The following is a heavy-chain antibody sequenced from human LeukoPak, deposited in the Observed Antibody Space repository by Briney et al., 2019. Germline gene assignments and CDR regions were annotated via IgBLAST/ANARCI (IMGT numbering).Heavy chain of an antibody. Sequence: PSETLSLTCTDSGGSISSGGYYWSWIRQHPGKGLEWIGYIYYSGSTYYNPSLKSRVTISVDTSKNQFSLKLSSVTAADTAVYYCARDLSVDYGMDVWGQGTTVTVSS. CDR2: IYYSGST. V-gene: IGHV4-31*03. J-gene: IGHJ6*02. CDR1: GGSISSGGYY. CDR3: ARDLSVDYGMDV.